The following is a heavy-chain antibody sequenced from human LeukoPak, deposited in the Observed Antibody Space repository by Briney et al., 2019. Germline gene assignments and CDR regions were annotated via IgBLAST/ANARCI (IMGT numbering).Heavy chain of an antibody. Sequence: KTSETLSLTCAVYGGSFSGYYWSWIRQPPGKGLEWIGEINHSGSTNYNPSLKSRVTISVDTSKNQFSLKLSSVTAADTAVYYCARHNGRYTVTFAYWGQGTLVTVSS. CDR2: INHSGST. CDR1: GGSFSGYY. J-gene: IGHJ4*02. V-gene: IGHV4-34*01. D-gene: IGHD4-17*01. CDR3: ARHNGRYTVTFAY.